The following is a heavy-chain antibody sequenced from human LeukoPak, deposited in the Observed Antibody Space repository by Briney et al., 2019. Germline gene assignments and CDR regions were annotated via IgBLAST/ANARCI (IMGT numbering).Heavy chain of an antibody. J-gene: IGHJ2*01. CDR1: GGSISSSSYY. V-gene: IGHV4-39*01. CDR2: IYYSGST. D-gene: IGHD3-22*01. CDR3: ARQRGDYYDSSGYPYWYFDL. Sequence: SETLSLTCTVSGGSISSSSYYWGWIRQPPGKGLEWIESIYYSGSTYYNPSLKSRVTISVDTSKNQFSLKLSSVTAADTAVYYCARQRGDYYDSSGYPYWYFDLGGRGTLVTVSS.